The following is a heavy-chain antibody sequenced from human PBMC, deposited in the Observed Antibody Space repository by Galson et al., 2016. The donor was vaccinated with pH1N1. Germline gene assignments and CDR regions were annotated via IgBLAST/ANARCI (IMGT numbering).Heavy chain of an antibody. CDR1: GLIFKNFA. D-gene: IGHD3-16*01. V-gene: IGHV3-33*01. J-gene: IGHJ6*04. CDR3: TTNADDPMDV. CDR2: IWMDGTGQ. Sequence: LRLSCAASGLIFKNFAMHWVRQAPGKGLEWVAFIWMDGTGQKYADSVKGRFIISRDNSKNTLYLQMNSLGDEDTAIYYCTTNADDPMDVWGIGTTVTVSP.